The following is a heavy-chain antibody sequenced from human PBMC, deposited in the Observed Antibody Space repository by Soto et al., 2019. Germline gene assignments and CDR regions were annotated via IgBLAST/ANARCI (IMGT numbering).Heavy chain of an antibody. Sequence: QVQLVESGGGVVQPGRSLRLSCAASGFTFSSYAMHWVRQAPGKGLEWVAVISYDGSNKYYADSVKGRFTISRDNSKNTLYLQMNSLRADDTAVYYCARDAYYYDSSGPLDYWGQGTLVTVSS. CDR2: ISYDGSNK. V-gene: IGHV3-30-3*01. CDR1: GFTFSSYA. D-gene: IGHD3-22*01. CDR3: ARDAYYYDSSGPLDY. J-gene: IGHJ4*02.